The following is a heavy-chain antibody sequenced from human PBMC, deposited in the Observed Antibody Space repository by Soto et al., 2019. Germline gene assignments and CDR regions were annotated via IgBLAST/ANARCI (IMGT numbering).Heavy chain of an antibody. V-gene: IGHV3-74*01. CDR3: ARDVRDFWSGYYPLYYYGMDV. CDR2: INSDGSST. D-gene: IGHD3-3*01. CDR1: GFTFSSYW. Sequence: EVQLVESGGGLVQPGGSLRLSCAASGFTFSSYWMHWVRQAPGKGLVWVSRINSDGSSTSYADSVKGRFTISRDNAKNTLNLQMKRLRGEDRAVYYCARDVRDFWSGYYPLYYYGMDVWGQGTTVTVSS. J-gene: IGHJ6*02.